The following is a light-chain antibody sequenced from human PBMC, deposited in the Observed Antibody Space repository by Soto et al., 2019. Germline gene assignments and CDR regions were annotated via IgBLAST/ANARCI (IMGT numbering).Light chain of an antibody. V-gene: IGLV1-44*01. CDR2: RNS. J-gene: IGLJ3*02. CDR3: ATWDDSLDGWV. Sequence: QSVLTQPPSASGSPGQRVIMSCSGSSSNIGNNAVNWYQHLPGTSPKLLIYRNSQRPSGVPDRFSGSKSGTSASLAISGLQSEDETDYYCATWDDSLDGWVFGGGTKVTVL. CDR1: SSNIGNNA.